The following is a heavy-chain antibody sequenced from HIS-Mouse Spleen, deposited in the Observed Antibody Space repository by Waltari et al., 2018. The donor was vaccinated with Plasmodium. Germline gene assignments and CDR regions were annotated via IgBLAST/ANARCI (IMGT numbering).Heavy chain of an antibody. CDR3: ARARAPDY. Sequence: FSSYWMSWVRQAPGKGLEWVANIKQDGSEKYYVDSVKGRFTISRDNAKNSLYLQMNSLRAEDTAVYYCARARAPDYWGQGTLVTVSS. CDR2: IKQDGSEK. D-gene: IGHD3-10*01. J-gene: IGHJ4*02. V-gene: IGHV3-7*04. CDR1: FSSYW.